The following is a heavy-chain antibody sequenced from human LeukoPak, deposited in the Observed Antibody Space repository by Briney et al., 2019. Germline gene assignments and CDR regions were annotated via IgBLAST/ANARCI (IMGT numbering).Heavy chain of an antibody. CDR1: GFTFSSYA. CDR3: AKDRGHCVNGVCHNYYYMDV. D-gene: IGHD2-8*01. V-gene: IGHV3-23*01. Sequence: PGGSLRLSCAASGFTFSSYAMTWVRQAPGKGLEWVSTVSGSAGRTDYADSVKGRFTTSRDNLKNTLYLQMNSLRAEDTAVYYCAKDRGHCVNGVCHNYYYMDVWGKGTTVTVSS. CDR2: VSGSAGRT. J-gene: IGHJ6*03.